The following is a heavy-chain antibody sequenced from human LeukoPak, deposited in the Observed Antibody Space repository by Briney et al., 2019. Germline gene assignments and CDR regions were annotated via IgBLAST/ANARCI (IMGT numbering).Heavy chain of an antibody. J-gene: IGHJ6*02. CDR2: IWYDGSNK. CDR3: ARDLGYCSSTSCYLVYYYGMDV. CDR1: GFTFSSYG. V-gene: IGHV3-33*01. Sequence: GGSLRLSCAASGFTFSSYGMHWVRQAPGKGLEWVAVIWYDGSNKYYADSVKGRFTISRDNSKNTLYLQMNSLGAEDTAVYYCARDLGYCSSTSCYLVYYYGMDVWGQGTTVTVSS. D-gene: IGHD2-2*01.